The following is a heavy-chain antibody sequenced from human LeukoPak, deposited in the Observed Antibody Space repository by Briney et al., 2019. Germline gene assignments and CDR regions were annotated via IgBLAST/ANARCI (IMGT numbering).Heavy chain of an antibody. CDR2: VYYSGIT. CDR3: ARLFNYNWVDP. J-gene: IGHJ5*02. Sequence: PSETLSLTCTVYGGSISSSSHYWGWIRQAPGKGLDWIGSVYYSGITYYNPSLKSRVSISLDTSTNLFSLRLNSVTAADTAVYYCARLFNYNWVDPWGQGTLVTVSS. V-gene: IGHV4-39*07. D-gene: IGHD1-20*01. CDR1: GGSISSSSHY.